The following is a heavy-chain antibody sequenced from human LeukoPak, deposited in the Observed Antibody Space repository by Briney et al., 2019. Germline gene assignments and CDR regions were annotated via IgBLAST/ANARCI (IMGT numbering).Heavy chain of an antibody. V-gene: IGHV4-34*01. J-gene: IGHJ4*02. CDR1: GGSFSGYY. Sequence: SETLSLTCAVYGGSFSGYYWSWIRQPPGKGLEWIGEINHSGSTNYNPSLKSRVTISVDTSKNQFPLKLSSVTAADTAVYYCARELETDFDYWGQGTLVTVSS. CDR2: INHSGST. D-gene: IGHD1-7*01. CDR3: ARELETDFDY.